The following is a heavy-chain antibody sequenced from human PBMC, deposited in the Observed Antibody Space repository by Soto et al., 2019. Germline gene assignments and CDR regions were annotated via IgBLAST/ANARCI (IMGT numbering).Heavy chain of an antibody. V-gene: IGHV1-46*01. CDR2: INPSGGST. J-gene: IGHJ6*02. CDR3: ARHQGYCSSTSCPDYYYYGMDV. CDR1: GYTFTSYY. Sequence: ASVKVSCKASGYTFTSYYMHWVRQAPGQGXEWMGIINPSGGSTSYAQKFQGRVTMTRDTSTSTVYMELSSLRSEDTAVYYCARHQGYCSSTSCPDYYYYGMDVWGQGTTVTVSS. D-gene: IGHD2-2*01.